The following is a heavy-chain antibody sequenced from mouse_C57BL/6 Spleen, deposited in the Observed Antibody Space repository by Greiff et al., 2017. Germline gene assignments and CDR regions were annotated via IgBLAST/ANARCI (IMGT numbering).Heavy chain of an antibody. CDR3: ANDYDWFAY. CDR1: GYAFSSSW. Sequence: VQLQQSGPELVKPGASVKISCKASGYAFSSSWMNWVKQRPGKGLEWIGRFYPGDGDTNYNGKFKGKATLTADKSSSTAYMLLSSLTSEDSAVYFCANDYDWFAYWGQGTLVTVSA. D-gene: IGHD2-4*01. V-gene: IGHV1-82*01. CDR2: FYPGDGDT. J-gene: IGHJ3*01.